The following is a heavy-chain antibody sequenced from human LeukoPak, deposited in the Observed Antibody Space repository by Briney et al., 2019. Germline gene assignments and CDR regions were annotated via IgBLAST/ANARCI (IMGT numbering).Heavy chain of an antibody. CDR3: ASLASLSTIAHRGRTWVDP. J-gene: IGHJ5*02. CDR2: IYYSGST. V-gene: IGHV4-39*07. Sequence: SETLSLTCTVSGGSISSSSYYWGWIRQPPGKGLEWIGSIYYSGSTYYNPSLKSRVTISVDTSKNQFSLKLSSVTAADTAVYYCASLASLSTIAHRGRTWVDPWGQGTLVTVSS. CDR1: GGSISSSSYY. D-gene: IGHD4/OR15-4a*01.